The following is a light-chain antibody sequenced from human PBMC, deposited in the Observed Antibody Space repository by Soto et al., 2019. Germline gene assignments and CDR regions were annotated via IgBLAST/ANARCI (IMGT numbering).Light chain of an antibody. Sequence: AIQMTQSPSSLSASVGDRVTITCRASQDIGNDLAWYQQKLGKAPQLLMFAASTLQNGVPSRFSGSGSGTDFTITISSLQPEDIATYYCPQGHNYPWTFGQGKQVVIK. V-gene: IGKV1-6*01. CDR3: PQGHNYPWT. CDR1: QDIGND. CDR2: AAS. J-gene: IGKJ1*01.